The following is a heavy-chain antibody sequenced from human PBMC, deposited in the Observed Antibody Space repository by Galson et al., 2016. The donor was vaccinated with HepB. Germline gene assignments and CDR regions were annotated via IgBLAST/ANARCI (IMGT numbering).Heavy chain of an antibody. Sequence: SVKVSCKASGYTFTRSAISWVRQAPGQGLERLGWISGYNVSTNSAQTFQGRVTMTTDTSTSTAYMELRSLRSDDTAVYYCARVYYGPSFDYWGQGTLVTVSS. V-gene: IGHV1-18*01. CDR1: GYTFTRSA. CDR2: ISGYNVST. D-gene: IGHD3-10*01. J-gene: IGHJ4*02. CDR3: ARVYYGPSFDY.